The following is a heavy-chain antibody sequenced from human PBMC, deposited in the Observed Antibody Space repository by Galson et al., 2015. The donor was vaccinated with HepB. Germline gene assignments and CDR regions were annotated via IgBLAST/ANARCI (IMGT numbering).Heavy chain of an antibody. Sequence: SLRLSCAASGFTFSSYSMNWVRQAPGKGLEWVSYISSSSSTIYYADSVKGRFTISRDNAKNSLYLQMNSLRDEDTAVYYCARDLFGTYSYGYFDYWGQGTLVTVSS. CDR1: GFTFSSYS. CDR3: ARDLFGTYSYGYFDY. CDR2: ISSSSSTI. D-gene: IGHD5-18*01. V-gene: IGHV3-48*02. J-gene: IGHJ4*02.